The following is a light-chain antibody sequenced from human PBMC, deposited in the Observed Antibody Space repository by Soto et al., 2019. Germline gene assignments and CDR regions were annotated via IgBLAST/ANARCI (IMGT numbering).Light chain of an antibody. V-gene: IGKV3-15*01. CDR3: QQYNNWPPFA. J-gene: IGKJ1*01. CDR1: QSVSSN. Sequence: EIVMTQSPATLSVSPGERATLSCRASQSVSSNLAWYQQKPGQAPRLLIYCASSRANGIPARFIGSGSGTEFTLTISSLQSEDFAVYYCQQYNNWPPFAFGQGTKVDIK. CDR2: CAS.